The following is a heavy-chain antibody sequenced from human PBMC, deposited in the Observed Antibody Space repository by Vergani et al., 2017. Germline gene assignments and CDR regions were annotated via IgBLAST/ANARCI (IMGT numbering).Heavy chain of an antibody. V-gene: IGHV5-10-1*03. J-gene: IGHJ4*02. D-gene: IGHD6-13*01. CDR1: GYSFTSYW. Sequence: EVQLVQSGAEVKKPGESLRISCKGSGYSFTSYWISWVRQMPGKGLEWMGRIDPSDSCTNYSPSFQGHVTVSADKSISTAYLQLSSLKASDTAMYYCARRSSSSWSVFYWGQGTLVTVSS. CDR2: IDPSDSCT. CDR3: ARRSSSSWSVFY.